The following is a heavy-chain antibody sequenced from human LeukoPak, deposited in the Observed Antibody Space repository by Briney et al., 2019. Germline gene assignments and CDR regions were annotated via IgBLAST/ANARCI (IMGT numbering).Heavy chain of an antibody. Sequence: SETLSLTCTVSGGSISGSSYYWGWIRQPPGKGLEWIGSIYYSGSTYYNPSLKSRVTISVDTSKNQFSLKLSSVTAADTAVYYCARVFPAIDYWGQGTLVTVSS. J-gene: IGHJ4*02. CDR3: ARVFPAIDY. CDR1: GGSISGSSYY. CDR2: IYYSGST. V-gene: IGHV4-39*07.